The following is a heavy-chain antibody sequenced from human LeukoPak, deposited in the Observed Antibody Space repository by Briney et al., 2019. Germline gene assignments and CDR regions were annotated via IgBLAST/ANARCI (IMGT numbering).Heavy chain of an antibody. J-gene: IGHJ4*02. CDR1: GGSISSGGYY. CDR3: GREGSKAGVFDY. V-gene: IGHV4-31*03. D-gene: IGHD2-8*01. Sequence: PSQTLSLTCTVSGGSISSGGYYWSWIRQHPGKGLEWIGYIYYSGSTYYNPSLKSRVTISVDTSKNQLSLKLRSVTAADTAVYYCGREGSKAGVFDYWGQGTLVTVSS. CDR2: IYYSGST.